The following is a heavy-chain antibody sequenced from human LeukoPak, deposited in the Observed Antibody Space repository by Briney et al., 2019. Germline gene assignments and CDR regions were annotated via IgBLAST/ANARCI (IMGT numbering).Heavy chain of an antibody. Sequence: GASVKVSCKASGYTFTSYYMHWVRQAPGQGLEWMGIINPSGGSTSYAQKLQGRVTMTTDTSTSTAYMELRSLRSDDTAVYYCARDVAAAYYFDYWGQGTLVTVSS. CDR2: INPSGGST. V-gene: IGHV1-46*01. J-gene: IGHJ4*02. CDR3: ARDVAAAYYFDY. CDR1: GYTFTSYY. D-gene: IGHD6-19*01.